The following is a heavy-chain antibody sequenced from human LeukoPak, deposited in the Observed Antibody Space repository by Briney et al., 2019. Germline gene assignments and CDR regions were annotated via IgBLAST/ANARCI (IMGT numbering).Heavy chain of an antibody. CDR3: ARGRGYSYGYGGTPFYP. D-gene: IGHD5-18*01. CDR1: GGTFSSYA. CDR2: IIPILGIA. V-gene: IGHV1-69*04. Sequence: SVKVSCKASGGTFSSYAISWVRQAPGQGLEWMGRIIPILGIANYAQKFQGRVTITADKSTSTAYMELSSLRSEDTAVYYCARGRGYSYGYGGTPFYPWGQGTLVTVSS. J-gene: IGHJ5*02.